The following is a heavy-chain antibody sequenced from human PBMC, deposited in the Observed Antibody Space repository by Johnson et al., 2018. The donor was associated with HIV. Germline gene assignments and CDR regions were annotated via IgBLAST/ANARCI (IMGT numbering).Heavy chain of an antibody. CDR1: GFSFSRYW. CDR2: IDGDGSSI. CDR3: VRGPVVIGGVRKAFDI. D-gene: IGHD3-16*01. J-gene: IGHJ3*02. Sequence: EVQLVESGGGLVQPGGSLRLSCEASGFSFSRYWMHWVRQAPGKGLVWVSRIDGDGSSITYADFVKGRFTISRDNAKNILYLQMNSLRADDTAGYYCVRGPVVIGGVRKAFDIWGQGTMVTVSS. V-gene: IGHV3-74*01.